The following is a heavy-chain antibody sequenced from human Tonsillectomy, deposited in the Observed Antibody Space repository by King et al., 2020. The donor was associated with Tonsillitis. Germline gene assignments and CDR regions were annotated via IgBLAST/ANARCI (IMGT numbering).Heavy chain of an antibody. V-gene: IGHV3-15*07. CDR1: GFTFSNAW. CDR2: VKSKTDGGTT. CDR3: TSRGVTLSYSYYYMDV. D-gene: IGHD5-18*01. Sequence: VQLVESGGGLVKPGGSLRLSCAASGFTFSNAWMNWVRQAPGKGLEWVGRVKSKTDGGTTGYAAPVKGRFTISRDDSKDTLYLQMNSLKTEDTAVYYCTSRGVTLSYSYYYMDVWGKGTTVTVSS. J-gene: IGHJ6*03.